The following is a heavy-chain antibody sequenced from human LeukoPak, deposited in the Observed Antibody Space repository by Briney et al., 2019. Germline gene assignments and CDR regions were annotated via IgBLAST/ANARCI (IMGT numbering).Heavy chain of an antibody. J-gene: IGHJ4*02. Sequence: PSETLSLTCTVSGGSISSSSYYWGWIRQPPGKGLEWIGSIYYSGSTYYNPSLKSRVTISVDTSKNQFSLKLSSVTAADTAVYYCASRWAMTTVDYWGQGTLVTVSS. CDR3: ASRWAMTTVDY. CDR2: IYYSGST. D-gene: IGHD4-11*01. V-gene: IGHV4-39*07. CDR1: GGSISSSSYY.